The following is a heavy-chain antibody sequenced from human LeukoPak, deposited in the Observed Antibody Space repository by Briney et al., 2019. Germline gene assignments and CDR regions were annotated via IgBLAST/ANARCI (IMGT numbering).Heavy chain of an antibody. J-gene: IGHJ4*02. Sequence: GGSLRLSCAASGFTFSSYSMNWVRQAPGRGLEWVSSIGSSSSYIYYADSVKGRFTISRDNAKNSLYLQMNSLRAEDTAVYYCASLDSSGYYSIDYWGQGTLVTVSS. CDR3: ASLDSSGYYSIDY. CDR1: GFTFSSYS. D-gene: IGHD3-22*01. V-gene: IGHV3-21*01. CDR2: IGSSSSYI.